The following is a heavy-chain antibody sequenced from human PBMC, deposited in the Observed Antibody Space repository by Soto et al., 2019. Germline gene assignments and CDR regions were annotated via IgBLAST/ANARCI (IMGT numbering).Heavy chain of an antibody. CDR3: LARFFSRTRCYRSENGFDV. V-gene: IGHV3-23*04. J-gene: IGHJ6*02. CDR1: PFTFSNFA. Sequence: HLVESGAGLVQPGGSLRLSCEAPPFTFSNFAMSWVRQAPGEGLEWVSGISCSGGAASYADFVKGRFTISRDNSKNTLYLEMNSLRADDTAVYVGLARFFSRTRCYRSENGFDVWGRETTVTVS. CDR2: ISCSGGAA. D-gene: IGHD2-2*01.